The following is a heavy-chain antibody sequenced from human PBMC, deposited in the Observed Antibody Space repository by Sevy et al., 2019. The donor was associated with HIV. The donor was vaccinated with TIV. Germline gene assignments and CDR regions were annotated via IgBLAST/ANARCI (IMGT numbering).Heavy chain of an antibody. CDR1: GGTFSSYA. CDR3: AVPRHHYYDSSGYNI. D-gene: IGHD3-22*01. J-gene: IGHJ3*02. Sequence: ASVKVSCKASGGTFSSYAISWVRQAPGQGLEWMGGIIPIFGTANYAQKFQGRVTITADEFTSTAYMELSSLRSEDTAVYYCAVPRHHYYDSSGYNIWGQGTMVTVSS. CDR2: IIPIFGTA. V-gene: IGHV1-69*13.